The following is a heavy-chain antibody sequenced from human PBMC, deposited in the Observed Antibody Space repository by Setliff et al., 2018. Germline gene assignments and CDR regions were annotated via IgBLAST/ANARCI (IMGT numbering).Heavy chain of an antibody. CDR2: FSSRNDYI. CDR3: ARGRNIAARLLDS. CDR1: GFSFSNYA. V-gene: IGHV3-21*01. Sequence: GGSLRLSCEASGFSFSNYAMNWVRQAPGKGLEWVASFSSRNDYIYHADSVKGRFTISRDNAKTSLYLQMDSLRAEDTAVYFCARGRNIAARLLDSWGQGALVTVSS. J-gene: IGHJ4*02. D-gene: IGHD6-6*01.